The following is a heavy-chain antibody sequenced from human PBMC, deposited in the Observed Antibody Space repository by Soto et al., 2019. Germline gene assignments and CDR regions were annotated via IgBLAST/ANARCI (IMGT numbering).Heavy chain of an antibody. CDR2: IYYSGST. D-gene: IGHD1-20*01. V-gene: IGHV4-59*01. J-gene: IGHJ4*02. CDR3: ARGRGYNWNPDY. Sequence: SETLSLTCTVSGGSISSYYWSWIRQPPGKGLEWIGYIYYSGSTNYNPSLKSRVTISVDTSKNQFSLKLSSVTAADTAVYYCARGRGYNWNPDYWGQGTLVTVSS. CDR1: GGSISSYY.